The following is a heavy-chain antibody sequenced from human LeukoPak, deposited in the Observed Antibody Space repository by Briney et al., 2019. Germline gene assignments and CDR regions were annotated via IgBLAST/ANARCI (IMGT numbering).Heavy chain of an antibody. D-gene: IGHD3-10*01. V-gene: IGHV4-59*11. CDR3: SRGGQGLSDN. J-gene: IGHJ4*02. CDR1: GVSISSHY. CDR2: IHYRGTT. Sequence: SETLSLTCTVSGVSISSHYWNWIRQTPGKGLEWIRYIHYRGTTNYNPSLKSRVTISADTSKHHFSLTLNSVTAADTAVYYCSRGGQGLSDNWGQGILVTVSS.